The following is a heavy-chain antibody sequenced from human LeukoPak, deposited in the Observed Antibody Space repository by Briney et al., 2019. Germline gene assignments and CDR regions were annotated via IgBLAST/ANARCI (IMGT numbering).Heavy chain of an antibody. CDR1: GGSISNGGYY. D-gene: IGHD3-3*01. J-gene: IGHJ6*02. V-gene: IGHV4-31*03. CDR2: NYYSGST. Sequence: SETLSLTCTVCGGSISNGGYYWSWIRQHPGKGLEWIGYNYYSGSTYYNPCLKSRVTISVDSSKNQFSLELSSVTAADTAVYYCARQYDFWSGYKRYYYYAMDVWGQGTTVTVSS. CDR3: ARQYDFWSGYKRYYYYAMDV.